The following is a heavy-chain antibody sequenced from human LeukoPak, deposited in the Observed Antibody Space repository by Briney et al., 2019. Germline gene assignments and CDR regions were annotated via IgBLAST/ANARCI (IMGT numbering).Heavy chain of an antibody. D-gene: IGHD3-22*01. CDR2: ISSSSSTI. J-gene: IGHJ4*02. CDR3: ARVMYYYDSSGYGPLDY. V-gene: IGHV3-48*04. CDR1: GFTFSSYS. Sequence: GSLRLSCAASGFTFSSYSMNWVRQAPGKGLEWVSYISSSSSTIFYADSVKGRFTISRDNAQNSLYLQMNSLRAEDTAVYYCARVMYYYDSSGYGPLDYWGQGTLVTVSS.